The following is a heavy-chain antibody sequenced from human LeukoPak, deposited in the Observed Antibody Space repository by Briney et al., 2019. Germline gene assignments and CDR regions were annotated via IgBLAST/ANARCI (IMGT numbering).Heavy chain of an antibody. V-gene: IGHV3-48*03. Sequence: GGSLRLSCAASGFTFSGYEMNWVRQAPGKGLEWVSYISSGGRTIYYADSVKGRFTISRGNAKKTLYPQMNSLRVEDTAVYYCARKTGYHVLPDYWGQGTLVTVFS. CDR2: ISSGGRTI. CDR1: GFTFSGYE. J-gene: IGHJ4*02. D-gene: IGHD2-2*01. CDR3: ARKTGYHVLPDY.